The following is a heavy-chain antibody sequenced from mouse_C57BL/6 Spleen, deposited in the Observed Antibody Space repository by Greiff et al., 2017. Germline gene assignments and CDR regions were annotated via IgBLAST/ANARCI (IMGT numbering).Heavy chain of an antibody. J-gene: IGHJ4*01. CDR3: ARPDYYGSSYGDAMDY. CDR1: GFTFSDYG. V-gene: IGHV5-17*01. Sequence: EVKLQESGGGLVKPGGSLKLSCAASGFTFSDYGMHWVRQAPEKGLEWVAYISSGSSTIYYADTVKGRFTISRDNAKNTLFLQMTSLRSEDTAMYYCARPDYYGSSYGDAMDYWGQGTSVTVSS. D-gene: IGHD1-1*01. CDR2: ISSGSSTI.